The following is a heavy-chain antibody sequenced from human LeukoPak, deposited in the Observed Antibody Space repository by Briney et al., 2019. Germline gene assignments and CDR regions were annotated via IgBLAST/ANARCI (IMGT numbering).Heavy chain of an antibody. CDR2: IIPIFGTA. V-gene: IGHV1-69*13. CDR3: ASLGYSYGPTLYGMDV. Sequence: SVKVSCKASGGTFSSYAISWVRQAPGQGLEWMGGIIPIFGTANYAQKFRGRVTITADESTSAAYMELSSLRSEDTAVYYCASLGYSYGPTLYGMDVWGKGTTVTVSS. CDR1: GGTFSSYA. J-gene: IGHJ6*04. D-gene: IGHD5-18*01.